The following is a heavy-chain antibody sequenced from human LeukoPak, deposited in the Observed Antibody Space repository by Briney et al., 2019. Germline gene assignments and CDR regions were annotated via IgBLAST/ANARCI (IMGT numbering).Heavy chain of an antibody. V-gene: IGHV1-2*02. CDR2: INPNSGGT. CDR3: ARGYRRSWRGCYFDY. J-gene: IGHJ4*02. CDR1: GYTFTGYY. Sequence: ASVKVSCKASGYTFTGYYMHWVRQAPGQGLEWMGWINPNSGGTNYAQKFQGRVTMTRDTSISTAYMELSRLRSDDTAVYYCARGYRRSWRGCYFDYWGRGTVVTVSS. D-gene: IGHD6-13*01.